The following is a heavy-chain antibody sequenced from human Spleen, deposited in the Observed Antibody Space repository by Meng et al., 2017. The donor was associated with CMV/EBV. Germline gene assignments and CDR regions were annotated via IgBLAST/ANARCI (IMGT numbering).Heavy chain of an antibody. CDR3: AREGCSGMDV. Sequence: GESLKISCAASGFTFSSYAMHWVRQAPGKGLEWVAVISYDGSNKYYADSVKGRFTISRDNSKNTLYLQMNSLRAEDTAVYYCAREGCSGMDVWGQGTTVTVSS. J-gene: IGHJ6*02. D-gene: IGHD3-10*02. V-gene: IGHV3-30*04. CDR1: GFTFSSYA. CDR2: ISYDGSNK.